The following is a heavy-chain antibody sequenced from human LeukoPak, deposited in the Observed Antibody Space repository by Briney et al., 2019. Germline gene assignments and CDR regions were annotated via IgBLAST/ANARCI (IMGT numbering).Heavy chain of an antibody. Sequence: PSETLSLTCTVSGGSISSYYWSWIRQPPGKGLEWIGYIYYSGSTNYNPSLKSRVTISVDTSKNQFSLKLSSVTAADTAVYYCARVSRYCSSTSCSHFDYWGQGTLVTVSS. CDR2: IYYSGST. V-gene: IGHV4-59*01. D-gene: IGHD2-2*01. J-gene: IGHJ4*02. CDR3: ARVSRYCSSTSCSHFDY. CDR1: GGSISSYY.